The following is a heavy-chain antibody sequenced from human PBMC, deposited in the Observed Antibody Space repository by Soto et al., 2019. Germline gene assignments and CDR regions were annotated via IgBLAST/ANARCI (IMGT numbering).Heavy chain of an antibody. J-gene: IGHJ6*02. CDR1: GCTFSIYG. Sequence: SVKVSCKASGCTFSIYGFSWVRQAPGQGPEWIGGIIPILTTPNYAQKFQGRVTIVADESTTTVYMELSSLRFEDTAVYYCATSVGIAPTGEDGMDVWGQGTSVTVSS. CDR2: IIPILTTP. V-gene: IGHV1-69*13. D-gene: IGHD2-8*02. CDR3: ATSVGIAPTGEDGMDV.